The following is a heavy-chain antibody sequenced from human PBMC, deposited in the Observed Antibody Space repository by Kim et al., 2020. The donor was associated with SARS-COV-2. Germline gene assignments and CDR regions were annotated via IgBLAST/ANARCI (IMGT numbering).Heavy chain of an antibody. CDR1: GGSISSYAYY. CDR3: ARAEAYFTIFGVVIGGGVDL. J-gene: IGHJ5*02. D-gene: IGHD3-3*01. CDR2: LDYSGST. V-gene: IGHV4-30-4*01. Sequence: SETLSLTCTVSGGSISSYAYYWGWHRPPTGKGLDWIGYLDYSGSTYSNPSPKSRVTISAATTKNQFSLTLSSVAAAATAVYYCARAEAYFTIFGVVIGGGVDLWGQGTRVTVSS.